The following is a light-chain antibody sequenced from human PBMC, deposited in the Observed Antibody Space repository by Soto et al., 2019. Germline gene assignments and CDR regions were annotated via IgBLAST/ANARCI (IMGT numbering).Light chain of an antibody. V-gene: IGKV3-15*01. Sequence: EMVMTQSPATLSVSPGERVTLSCRASQSVNSNLAWYQQKPGQAPRLLIHGASTRATGVPARFSGSGSGTEFTLTISSLQSEDFAVYYCQQYNNWPPYTFGQGTKLEI. CDR2: GAS. J-gene: IGKJ2*01. CDR1: QSVNSN. CDR3: QQYNNWPPYT.